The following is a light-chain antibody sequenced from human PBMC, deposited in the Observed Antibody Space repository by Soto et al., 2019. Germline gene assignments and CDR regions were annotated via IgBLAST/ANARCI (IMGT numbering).Light chain of an antibody. CDR2: KAS. V-gene: IGKV1-5*03. J-gene: IGKJ3*01. CDR1: QSIKNW. Sequence: DIQMTQSPSTLSASVGGRVTITCRASQSIKNWLAWYQQKPGEAPKLLIYKASTLESGVPSRFSGSGSGTEFTLTISCLQPDDGATYYCQQYNSYSQFTLGPGTKVDSK. CDR3: QQYNSYSQFT.